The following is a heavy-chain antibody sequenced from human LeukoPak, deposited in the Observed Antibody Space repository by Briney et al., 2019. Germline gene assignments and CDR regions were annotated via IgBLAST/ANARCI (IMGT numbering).Heavy chain of an antibody. CDR1: GYTFTSYD. D-gene: IGHD3-10*01. Sequence: ASLKDSCKASGYTFTSYDINWVRQATGHELEWMGWMNPNSGNSGYAQKFQGRVAMTRNTSIRTAYMELSSLRSEDTAVYYCASGGSGSLPFDYWGQGTLVTVSS. V-gene: IGHV1-8*01. CDR3: ASGGSGSLPFDY. J-gene: IGHJ4*02. CDR2: MNPNSGNS.